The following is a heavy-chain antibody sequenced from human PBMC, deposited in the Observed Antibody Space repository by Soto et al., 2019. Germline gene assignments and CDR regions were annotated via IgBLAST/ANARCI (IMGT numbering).Heavy chain of an antibody. CDR1: GGSISSSSYY. V-gene: IGHV4-39*01. CDR3: ARIGGYYGSGSYPGGGY. Sequence: QLQLQESGPGLVKPSETLSLTCTVSGGSISSSSYYWGWIRQPPGKGLEWIGSIYYSGSTYYNPSLKSRVTISVDTSKNQFSLKLSSVTAADTAVYYCARIGGYYGSGSYPGGGYWGQGTLVTVSS. CDR2: IYYSGST. D-gene: IGHD3-10*01. J-gene: IGHJ4*02.